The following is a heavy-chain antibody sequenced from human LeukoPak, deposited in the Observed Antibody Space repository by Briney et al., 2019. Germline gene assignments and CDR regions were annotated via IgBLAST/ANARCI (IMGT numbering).Heavy chain of an antibody. CDR1: GGSLSGYY. J-gene: IGHJ4*02. CDR2: INHSGST. D-gene: IGHD3-3*01. V-gene: IGHV4-34*01. Sequence: PAETQSLTCAVYGGSLSGYYWSWIRQPPGKGLEWIGEINHSGSTNYNPSLKSRVTISVDTSKNQFSLKLSSVTAVDTAVYYCARAFTIFGVVIRYYFDYWGQGTLVTVSS. CDR3: ARAFTIFGVVIRYYFDY.